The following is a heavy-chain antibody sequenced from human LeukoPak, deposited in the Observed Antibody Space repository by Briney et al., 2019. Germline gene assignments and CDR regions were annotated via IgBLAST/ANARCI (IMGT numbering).Heavy chain of an antibody. Sequence: GASVKVSCKASGYTFTGYYMHWVRQAPGQGLEWMGWINPNSGGTNYAQKFQGRVTMTRDTSISTAYMELSRLTSDDTALYYCARTYTAAHYFDYWGQGTLVTVSS. CDR3: ARTYTAAHYFDY. CDR2: INPNSGGT. J-gene: IGHJ4*02. V-gene: IGHV1-2*02. D-gene: IGHD2-21*02. CDR1: GYTFTGYY.